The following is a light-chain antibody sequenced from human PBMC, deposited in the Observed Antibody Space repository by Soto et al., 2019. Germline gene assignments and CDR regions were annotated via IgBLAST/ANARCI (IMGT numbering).Light chain of an antibody. V-gene: IGKV1-5*03. CDR2: KAS. CDR3: QQYSVYST. Sequence: DVQMTQSPSTLSASVGDRVTITCRASQTISSWLAWYQQKPGRAPKHLIYKASILESGVPSRFSGSGSGTEFTLTISSLKPDDFATYYCQQYSVYSTFGQGTKVEIK. J-gene: IGKJ1*01. CDR1: QTISSW.